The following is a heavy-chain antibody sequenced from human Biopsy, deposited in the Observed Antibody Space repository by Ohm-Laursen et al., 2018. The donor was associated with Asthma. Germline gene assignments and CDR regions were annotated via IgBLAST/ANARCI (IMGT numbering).Heavy chain of an antibody. D-gene: IGHD2-21*02. V-gene: IGHV3-30*04. CDR3: ASYEVVTSILPLDV. Sequence: SSLRLSCTASGFTFSSYAMHWVRQAPGKGLEWVAVISYDGSNKYYGDSVQGRFTISRDNSKNTLYLQMNSLRAEDTAVYYCASYEVVTSILPLDVWGQGTTVTVSS. CDR2: ISYDGSNK. CDR1: GFTFSSYA. J-gene: IGHJ6*02.